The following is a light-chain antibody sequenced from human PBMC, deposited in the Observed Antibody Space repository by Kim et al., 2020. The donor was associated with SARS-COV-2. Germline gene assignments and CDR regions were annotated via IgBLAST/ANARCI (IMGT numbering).Light chain of an antibody. CDR2: GAS. J-gene: IGKJ4*01. Sequence: SPGKRDTRTCRASQSVTSIYLAWYQRKPGQAPQVLNYGASSGAAGIPYRFSGSGYGTGLTRTISRLEPEDFAVYYCQQYGSSPLTFGGGDKVDIK. CDR1: QSVTSIY. CDR3: QQYGSSPLT. V-gene: IGKV3-20*01.